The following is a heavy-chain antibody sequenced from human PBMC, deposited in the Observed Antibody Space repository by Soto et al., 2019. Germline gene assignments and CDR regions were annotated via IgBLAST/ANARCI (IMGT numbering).Heavy chain of an antibody. J-gene: IGHJ5*02. D-gene: IGHD3-3*01. CDR2: ISSSGTTI. Sequence: GGSLRLSCAASGFTFSDYYMSWIRQAPGKGLEWFSYISSSGTTIYSADSVQGRLTISRDNAKNSLYLQMNSLRAEDTAVYFLSEYIFVSGPGSAPGGKGTRVTVSS. CDR1: GFTFSDYY. CDR3: SEYIFVSGPGSAP. V-gene: IGHV3-11*04.